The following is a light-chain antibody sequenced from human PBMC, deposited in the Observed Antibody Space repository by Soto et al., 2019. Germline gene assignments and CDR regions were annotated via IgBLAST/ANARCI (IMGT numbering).Light chain of an antibody. CDR1: QSFSGTY. J-gene: IGKJ3*01. CDR3: QQYGNSPWT. Sequence: EIVLTQSPGTLSLSPGERATLSCRASQSFSGTYLAWYQQKPGQAPRLLIYGASSRDTGIPERFSGSGSGTDFTLTISRLEPEDFAVYYCQQYGNSPWTFGHGTTVDIK. V-gene: IGKV3-20*01. CDR2: GAS.